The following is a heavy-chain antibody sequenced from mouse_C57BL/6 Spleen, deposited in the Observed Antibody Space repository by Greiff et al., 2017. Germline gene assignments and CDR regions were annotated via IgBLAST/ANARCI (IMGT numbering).Heavy chain of an antibody. CDR3: ARAVYYGNLWAMDY. J-gene: IGHJ4*01. D-gene: IGHD2-1*01. CDR1: GYSITSGYY. Sequence: EVQLVESGPGLVKPSQSLSLTCSVTGYSITSGYYWNWIRQFPGNKLEWMGYISYDGSNNYNPSLKNRISITRDTSKNQFFLKLNSVTTEDTATYYCARAVYYGNLWAMDYWGQGTSVTVSS. CDR2: ISYDGSN. V-gene: IGHV3-6*01.